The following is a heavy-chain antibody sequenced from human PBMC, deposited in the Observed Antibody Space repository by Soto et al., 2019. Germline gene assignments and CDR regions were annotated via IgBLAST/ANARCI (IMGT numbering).Heavy chain of an antibody. J-gene: IGHJ5*02. CDR1: GGSISSSSYY. V-gene: IGHV4-39*01. CDR2: IYYSGST. CDR3: ARRERYYGSPGWFDP. D-gene: IGHD3-10*01. Sequence: PSETLSLTCTVSGGSISSSSYYWGWIRQPPGKGLEWIGSIYYSGSTYYNPSLKSRVTISVDTSKNQFSLKLSSVTAAGTAMYFCARRERYYGSPGWFDPWGPGTLVTVSS.